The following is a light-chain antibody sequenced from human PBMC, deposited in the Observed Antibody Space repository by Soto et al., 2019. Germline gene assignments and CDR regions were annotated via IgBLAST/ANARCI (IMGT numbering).Light chain of an antibody. V-gene: IGLV2-14*01. CDR1: SSDVGGYNY. Sequence: QSVLAQPASVSGSPGQSITISCTGTSSDVGGYNYVSWYQQYPGKAPKLMIFEVSNRPSGVSNRFSATKSGNTASLTISGLQTEDEADYYCCSYKGASNLVFGSGTKVTVL. CDR3: CSYKGASNLV. CDR2: EVS. J-gene: IGLJ1*01.